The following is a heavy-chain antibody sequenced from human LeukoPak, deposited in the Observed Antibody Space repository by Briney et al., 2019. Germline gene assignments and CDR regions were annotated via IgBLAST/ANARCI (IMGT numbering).Heavy chain of an antibody. Sequence: SETLSLTCTVSGGSISSSSYYWGWIRQPPGKGLEWIGSIYYSGSTYYNPSLKSRVTISVDTSKNQFSLKLSSVTAADTAVYYCARSATGATDSFDYWGQGTLVTLS. D-gene: IGHD1-26*01. CDR3: ARSATGATDSFDY. CDR1: GGSISSSSYY. J-gene: IGHJ4*02. V-gene: IGHV4-39*01. CDR2: IYYSGST.